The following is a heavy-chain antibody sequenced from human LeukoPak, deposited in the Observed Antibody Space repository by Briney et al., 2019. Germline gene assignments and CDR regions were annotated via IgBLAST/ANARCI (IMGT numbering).Heavy chain of an antibody. CDR2: IYYSGST. Sequence: SETLSLTCTVSGGSISSGGYYWSWIHQHPGKGLEWIGYIYYSGSTYYNPSLKSRVTISVDTSKNQFSLKLSSVTAADTAVYYCARNPTRYCTNGVCPYFDYWGQGTLVTVSS. CDR3: ARNPTRYCTNGVCPYFDY. J-gene: IGHJ4*02. V-gene: IGHV4-31*03. CDR1: GGSISSGGYY. D-gene: IGHD2-8*01.